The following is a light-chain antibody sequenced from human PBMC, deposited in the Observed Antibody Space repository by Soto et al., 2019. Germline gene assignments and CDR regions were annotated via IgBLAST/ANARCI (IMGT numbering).Light chain of an antibody. CDR2: DND. J-gene: IGLJ3*02. Sequence: QSVLTQPPSVSAPPGQRVTISCSGSSSNIGSNAVSWYQHLPGTAPKYVIYDNDKRPSGIPDRFSGSRSGTSATLGITGLQTGDEADYYCGTWDSSLSAWVFGGGTKLTVL. V-gene: IGLV1-51*01. CDR3: GTWDSSLSAWV. CDR1: SSNIGSNA.